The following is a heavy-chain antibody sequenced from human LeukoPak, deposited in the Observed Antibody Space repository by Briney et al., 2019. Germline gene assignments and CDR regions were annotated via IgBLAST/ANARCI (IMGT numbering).Heavy chain of an antibody. J-gene: IGHJ4*02. CDR3: ARRKIHSGYDWVFDY. CDR1: GYTFTSYD. V-gene: IGHV1-8*01. CDR2: MNPNSGNT. D-gene: IGHD5-12*01. Sequence: GASVKVSCKASGYTFTSYDINWVQQATGQGLEWMGWMNPNSGNTGYAQKFQGRVTMTRNTSISTAYVELSSLRSEDTAVYYCARRKIHSGYDWVFDYWGQGTLVTVSS.